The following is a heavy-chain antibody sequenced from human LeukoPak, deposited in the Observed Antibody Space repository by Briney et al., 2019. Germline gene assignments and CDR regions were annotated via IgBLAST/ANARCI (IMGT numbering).Heavy chain of an antibody. D-gene: IGHD3-10*01. V-gene: IGHV6-1*01. J-gene: IGHJ4*02. Sequence: SQTLSLTCAISGDSVSSSSAAWNWTRQSPSRGLEWLGRTYYRSKWYNDYAESVKSRITINADTSKNQFSLHLSSVTAADTAVYYCARIMVRGVYFDYWGQGTLVTVSS. CDR2: TYYRSKWYN. CDR1: GDSVSSSSAA. CDR3: ARIMVRGVYFDY.